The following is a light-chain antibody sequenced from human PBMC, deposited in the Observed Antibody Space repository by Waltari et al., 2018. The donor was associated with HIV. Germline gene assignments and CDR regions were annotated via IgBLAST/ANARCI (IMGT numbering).Light chain of an antibody. CDR1: NSNIGSHA. CDR2: HDD. V-gene: IGLV1-36*01. CDR3: ATWDDGLNALL. J-gene: IGLJ2*01. Sequence: QSVLTQSPSVSEAPGQRVTISCSGSNSNIGSHAVTWYRQPPGKPPRLLVYHDDLILSGVSDRLSASKSGTSASLAINDLQSEDESLYYCATWDDGLNALLFGGGTKVTVL.